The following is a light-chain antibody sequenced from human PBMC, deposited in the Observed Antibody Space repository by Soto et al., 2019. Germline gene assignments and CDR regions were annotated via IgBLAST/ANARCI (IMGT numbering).Light chain of an antibody. V-gene: IGKV1-5*03. CDR3: QEFHSSSRT. CDR2: SAS. J-gene: IGKJ1*01. CDR1: RNIDSW. Sequence: DIRMTQSPSTLSASLGDRVTISCRAMRNIDSWLAWYQQRPGGIPQLLIYSASHLQNGVPSRFTGSGSGTDVTLTINGLQPDVFATYYWQEFHSSSRTFGQGTRVDMK.